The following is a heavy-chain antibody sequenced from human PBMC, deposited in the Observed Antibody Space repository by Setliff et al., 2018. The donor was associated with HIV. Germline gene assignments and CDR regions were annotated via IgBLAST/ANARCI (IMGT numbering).Heavy chain of an antibody. CDR2: ISGSGATT. CDR3: ANDQWDC. CDR1: EFTFNIYA. V-gene: IGHV3-23*01. Sequence: GGSLRLSCAASEFTFNIYAMSWVRQAPGKGLEWVSGISGSGATTNYADSVKGRFTISRDNSKNTVHLQMNSLRAEDTAVYYCANDQWDCWGQGTLVTVSS. D-gene: IGHD6-19*01. J-gene: IGHJ4*02.